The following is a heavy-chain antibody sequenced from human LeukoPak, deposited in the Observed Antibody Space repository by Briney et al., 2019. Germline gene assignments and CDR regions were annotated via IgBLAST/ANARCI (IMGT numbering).Heavy chain of an antibody. D-gene: IGHD2-2*01. Sequence: PGGSLRLSCAASGFTFSSYGMHWVRQAPGKGLEWAAVISYDGSNKYYADSVKGRFTISRDNSKNTLYLQMNSLRAEDTAVYYCAKLGYCSSTSCYGDAFDIWGQGTMVTVSS. J-gene: IGHJ3*02. CDR3: AKLGYCSSTSCYGDAFDI. V-gene: IGHV3-30*18. CDR2: ISYDGSNK. CDR1: GFTFSSYG.